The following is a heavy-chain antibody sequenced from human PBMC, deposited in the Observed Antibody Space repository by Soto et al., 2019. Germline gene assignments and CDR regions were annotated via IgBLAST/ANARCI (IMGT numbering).Heavy chain of an antibody. CDR3: ARQGGKKNWFDP. V-gene: IGHV3-33*01. CDR1: GFTFSSYG. D-gene: IGHD2-15*01. Sequence: QVQLVESGGGVVQPGRSLRLSCAASGFTFSSYGMHWVRQAPGKGLEWVAVIWYDGSNKYYADSVKGRFTISRDNSKNTVYLQMNSLRAEDTAVYYCARQGGKKNWFDPWGQGTLVTVSS. J-gene: IGHJ5*02. CDR2: IWYDGSNK.